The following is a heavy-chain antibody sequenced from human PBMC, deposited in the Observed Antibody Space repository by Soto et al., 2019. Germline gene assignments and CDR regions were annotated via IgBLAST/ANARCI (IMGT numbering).Heavy chain of an antibody. CDR2: IYYSGST. J-gene: IGHJ6*02. CDR3: AREMTPVSPLYSYYGIDV. D-gene: IGHD2-21*01. V-gene: IGHV4-31*03. CDR1: GGSISSGGYY. Sequence: SETLSLTCTVSGGSISSGGYYWSWIRQHPGTGLEWIGYIYYSGSTYYNPSLKGRVTISVDTTNNHFSLELNSVTAADTAVYYCAREMTPVSPLYSYYGIDVWGQGTTVTVSS.